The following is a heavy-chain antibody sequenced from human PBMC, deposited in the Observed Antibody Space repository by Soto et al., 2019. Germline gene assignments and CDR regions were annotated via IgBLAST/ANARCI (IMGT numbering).Heavy chain of an antibody. J-gene: IGHJ6*03. CDR1: GDTFTDYY. CDR2: INPNSGVT. CDR3: ARESGGATATLDYYYFYRDV. V-gene: IGHV1-2*04. Sequence: QVQLVQSGAEVKKPGASVTVSCRSSGDTFTDYYMHWVRQAPGQGLEWMGWINPNSGVTKYAQKFQGWVTMTRDTSIRAVYMQLSRLRSDDTAVYYCARESGGATATLDYYYFYRDVWGTGTTVTVSS. D-gene: IGHD5-12*01.